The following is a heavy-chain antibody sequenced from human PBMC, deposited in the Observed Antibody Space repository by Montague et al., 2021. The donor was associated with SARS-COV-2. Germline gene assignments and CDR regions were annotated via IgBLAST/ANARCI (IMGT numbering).Heavy chain of an antibody. Sequence: SETLSLTCTVSGVSVTDHYWSWIRQPPGKGLEWVGDVLYNKGTNFNPSLKSRVANSVDTSKNQFYLRLTSVTAADTAFYYCVSHPHHNGLYGPPDFWDQGTLATVSS. V-gene: IGHV4-59*08. CDR1: GVSVTDHY. D-gene: IGHD2-8*01. CDR2: VLYNKGT. CDR3: VSHPHHNGLYGPPDF. J-gene: IGHJ4*02.